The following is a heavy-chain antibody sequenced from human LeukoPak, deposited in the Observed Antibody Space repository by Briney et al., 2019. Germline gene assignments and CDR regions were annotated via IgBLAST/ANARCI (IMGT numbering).Heavy chain of an antibody. Sequence: PSETLSLTCTVSGGSISSYYWSWIRQPPGKGLEWIGYIYYSGSTNYNPSLKSRVTISVDTSKNQFSLKLSSVTAADRVVYYCARVASWGDTAMALDYWGQGTLVTVSS. D-gene: IGHD5-18*01. V-gene: IGHV4-59*01. CDR1: GGSISSYY. CDR2: IYYSGST. CDR3: ARVASWGDTAMALDY. J-gene: IGHJ4*02.